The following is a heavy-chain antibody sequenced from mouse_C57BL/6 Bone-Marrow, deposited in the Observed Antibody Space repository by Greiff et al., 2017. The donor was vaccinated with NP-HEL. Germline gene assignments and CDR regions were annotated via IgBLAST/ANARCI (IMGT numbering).Heavy chain of an antibody. CDR1: GYTFTGYW. V-gene: IGHV1-9*01. CDR2: ILPGSGST. CDR3: ATSGYYDYAWFAY. Sequence: QVQLQQSGAELMKPGASVKLSCKATGYTFTGYWIEWVKQRPGHGLEWIGEILPGSGSTNYNEKLQGKATFTADTSSNTAYMQLSSLTTEDSAIYYCATSGYYDYAWFAYWGQGTLVTVSA. J-gene: IGHJ3*01. D-gene: IGHD2-4*01.